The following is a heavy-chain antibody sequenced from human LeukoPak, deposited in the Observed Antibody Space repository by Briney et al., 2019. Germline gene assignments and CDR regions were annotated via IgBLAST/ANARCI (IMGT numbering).Heavy chain of an antibody. CDR1: GGSFSGYY. Sequence: SETLSLTCAVYGGSFSGYYWSWIRQPPGKGLEWIGGINHSGSTNYNPSLKSRVTISVDTSKNQFSLKLSSVTAADTAVYYCARGHPPIHYYDSSGYYRMVGAFDIWGQGTMVTVSS. CDR2: INHSGST. J-gene: IGHJ3*02. V-gene: IGHV4-34*01. CDR3: ARGHPPIHYYDSSGYYRMVGAFDI. D-gene: IGHD3-22*01.